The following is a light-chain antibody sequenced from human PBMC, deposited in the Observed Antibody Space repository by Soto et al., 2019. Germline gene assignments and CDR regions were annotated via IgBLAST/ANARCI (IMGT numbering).Light chain of an antibody. CDR3: SSYTSTSTLDV. CDR2: DVS. Sequence: QSALTQPASVSGSPGQSNTISCTGTSSDVGNYNYNYVSWYQQHPGKAPTLIIYDVSNRPSGVSNRFSGSKSGNTASLTISGLQAEDEADYYCSSYTSTSTLDVFGTGTKVTVL. V-gene: IGLV2-14*03. CDR1: SSDVGNYNYNY. J-gene: IGLJ1*01.